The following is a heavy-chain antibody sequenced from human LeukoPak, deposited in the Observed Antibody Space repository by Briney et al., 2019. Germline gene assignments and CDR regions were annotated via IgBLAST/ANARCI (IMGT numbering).Heavy chain of an antibody. CDR1: GFTLSNYW. J-gene: IGHJ4*02. V-gene: IGHV3-7*01. D-gene: IGHD5-24*01. Sequence: PGGSLRLSCAASGFTLSNYWMSWVRQAPGEGLECVAHIRQDGSEKYYVDSVKGRFTVSRDNTKNSLFLQMNSLRAEDTAVYYCVRGGGRDGYFYWGQGTLVTVSS. CDR3: VRGGGRDGYFY. CDR2: IRQDGSEK.